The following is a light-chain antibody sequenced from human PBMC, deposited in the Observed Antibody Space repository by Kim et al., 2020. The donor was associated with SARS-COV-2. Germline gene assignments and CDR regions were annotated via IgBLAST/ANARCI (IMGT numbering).Light chain of an antibody. J-gene: IGKJ5*01. V-gene: IGKV1-17*01. CDR2: GAS. CDR1: QDIRND. CDR3: LQHSTYPIT. Sequence: ASVGDRVTITCRASQDIRNDLGWYQQNPGRAPKRLIYGASSLQNGVPSRFSGSGSGTEFTLTISSVQREDFATYFCLQHSTYPITFGQGTRLEIK.